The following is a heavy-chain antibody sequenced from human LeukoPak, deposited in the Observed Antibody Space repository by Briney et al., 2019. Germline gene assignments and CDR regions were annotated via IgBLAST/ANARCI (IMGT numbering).Heavy chain of an antibody. V-gene: IGHV4-34*01. J-gene: IGHJ4*02. Sequence: SETLSLTCAVYGGSFSGYYWSWIRQPPGKGLEWIGEINHSGSTNYNPSLKSRVTISVDTSKNQFSLKLSSVTAADTAVYYCARNIIAAAGTADYWGQGTLVTVPS. D-gene: IGHD6-13*01. CDR1: GGSFSGYY. CDR2: INHSGST. CDR3: ARNIIAAAGTADY.